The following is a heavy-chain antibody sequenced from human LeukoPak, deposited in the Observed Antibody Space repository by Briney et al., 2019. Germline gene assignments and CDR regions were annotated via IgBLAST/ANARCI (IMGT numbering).Heavy chain of an antibody. V-gene: IGHV4-4*07. CDR2: MSSSGVS. D-gene: IGHD1-20*01. Sequence: PSETLSLTCTVSGGSISSNYWNWIRLPAGKGLEWIGRMSSSGVSNYNPSLQSRVTISVDKSRNQLSLKLTAVTAADTAVYYCVRGPPSYNWNDGGYFDYWGQGTLATVSS. J-gene: IGHJ4*02. CDR1: GGSISSNY. CDR3: VRGPPSYNWNDGGYFDY.